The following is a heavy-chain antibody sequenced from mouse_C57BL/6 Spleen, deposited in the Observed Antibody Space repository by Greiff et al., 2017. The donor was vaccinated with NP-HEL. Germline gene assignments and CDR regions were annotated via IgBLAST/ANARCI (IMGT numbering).Heavy chain of an antibody. CDR3: ARLGDGYLYAMDY. Sequence: EVQLQQSGPELVKPGDSVKISCKASGYSFTGYFMNWVMQSHGKSLEWIGRINPYNGDTFYNQKFKGKATLTVDKSSSTAHMELRSLTSEDSAVYYCARLGDGYLYAMDYLGQGTSVTVSS. D-gene: IGHD2-3*01. V-gene: IGHV1-20*01. J-gene: IGHJ4*01. CDR2: INPYNGDT. CDR1: GYSFTGYF.